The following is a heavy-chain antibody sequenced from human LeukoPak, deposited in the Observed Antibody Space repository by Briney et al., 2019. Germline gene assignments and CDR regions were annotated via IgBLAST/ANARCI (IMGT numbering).Heavy chain of an antibody. D-gene: IGHD5-24*01. V-gene: IGHV3-23*01. CDR3: AKQPRSDGYVYLDY. Sequence: GGSLRLSCAGSGFSFSSYGMSWVRQAPGKGLEWVSSISDSGSSTYYADSVKGRFTISRDDSKNTLYRQMSDLRAEDTALYFCAKQPRSDGYVYLDYWGQGTLVTVSS. CDR2: ISDSGSST. J-gene: IGHJ4*02. CDR1: GFSFSSYG.